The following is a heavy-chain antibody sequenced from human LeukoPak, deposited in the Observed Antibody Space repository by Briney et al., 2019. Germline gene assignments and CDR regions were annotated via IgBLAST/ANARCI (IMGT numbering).Heavy chain of an antibody. CDR3: ARGGRAYGLDV. CDR2: IGSSDTTK. J-gene: IGHJ6*02. Sequence: GGSLILSCAASGFSFGEYDMNWVRQAPGKGLEWVSYIGSSDTTKYYAESVKGRFIISRDNAKNSLYLQMNSLRAEDTAVYYCARGGRAYGLDVWGQGTTVTVSS. CDR1: GFSFGEYD. D-gene: IGHD3-16*01. V-gene: IGHV3-48*03.